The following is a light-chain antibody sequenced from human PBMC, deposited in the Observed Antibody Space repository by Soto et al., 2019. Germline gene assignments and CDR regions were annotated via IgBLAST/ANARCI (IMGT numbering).Light chain of an antibody. CDR2: EGS. Sequence: QSVLTQPASVSGSPGQSITISCTGTSRDIGSFNLVSWYQHHPGKAPQLMIYEGSERPSGVSNRFSGSKSGNTASLTISGLQAEDEADYYCCSYAGTSYVLLGGGTKLTVL. CDR1: SRDIGSFNL. V-gene: IGLV2-23*01. CDR3: CSYAGTSYVL. J-gene: IGLJ2*01.